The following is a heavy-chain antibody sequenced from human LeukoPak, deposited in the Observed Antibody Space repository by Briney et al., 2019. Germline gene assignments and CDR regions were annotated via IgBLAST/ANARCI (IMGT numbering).Heavy chain of an antibody. CDR1: GGSISSSSYY. CDR3: ARGLSGYSSSWYTGRNWFDP. V-gene: IGHV4-39*07. CDR2: IYYSGST. D-gene: IGHD6-13*01. J-gene: IGHJ5*02. Sequence: PSETLSLTCTVSGGSISSSSYYWGWIRQPPGKGLEWIGSIYYSGSTYYNPSLKSRVTISVDTSKNQFSLKLSSVTAADTAVYYCARGLSGYSSSWYTGRNWFDPWGQGTLVTVSS.